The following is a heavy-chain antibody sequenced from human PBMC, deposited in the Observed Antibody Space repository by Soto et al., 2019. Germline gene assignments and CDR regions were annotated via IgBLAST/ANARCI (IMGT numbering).Heavy chain of an antibody. CDR2: IIPIFGTA. D-gene: IGHD6-6*01. V-gene: IGHV1-69*12. CDR1: GVTFSAYA. CDR3: ARPSRGSSNYAMDV. J-gene: IGHJ6*02. Sequence: QVQLVQSGAEVKKPGSSVKVSCKTSGVTFSAYALSWVRQAPGQGLEWMGGIIPIFGTANYAQKLQGRITITADGSTTTAYMELSSLRSEDTAVYFCARPSRGSSNYAMDVWGQGTTVPVSS.